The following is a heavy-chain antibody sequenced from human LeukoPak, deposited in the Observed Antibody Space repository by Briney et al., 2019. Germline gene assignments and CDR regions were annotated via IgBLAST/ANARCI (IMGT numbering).Heavy chain of an antibody. J-gene: IGHJ4*02. CDR1: GGTFSSYA. CDR2: IIPIFGTA. V-gene: IGHV1-69*05. Sequence: GSSVKVSCKASGGTFSSYAISWGRHAPGQGLEWMGGIIPIFGTANYAQKFQGRVTITTDESTSTAYMELSSLRSEDTAVYYCARDGGYYDSSGYLQFDYWGQGTLVTVSS. D-gene: IGHD3-22*01. CDR3: ARDGGYYDSSGYLQFDY.